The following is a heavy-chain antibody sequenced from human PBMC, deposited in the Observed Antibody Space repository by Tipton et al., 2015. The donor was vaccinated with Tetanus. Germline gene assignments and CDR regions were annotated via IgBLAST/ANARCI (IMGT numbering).Heavy chain of an antibody. CDR2: LSGSGTST. CDR1: GFTFSTYG. V-gene: IGHV3-23*01. D-gene: IGHD3-3*01. J-gene: IGHJ5*02. CDR3: AKGQHFDFWSGYVNWFDP. Sequence: GSLRLSCAASGFTFSTYGMTWVRQVPGKGLEWVSGLSGSGTSTYYADSVKGRFTISRDNSKDTLYLQMNSLRAEDSAVYYCAKGQHFDFWSGYVNWFDPGGQGTLVTVSS.